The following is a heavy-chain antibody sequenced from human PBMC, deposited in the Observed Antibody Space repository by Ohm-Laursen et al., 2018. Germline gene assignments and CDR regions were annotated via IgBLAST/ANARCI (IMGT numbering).Heavy chain of an antibody. D-gene: IGHD5-18*01. V-gene: IGHV3-23*01. CDR1: GFTFSSYG. CDR3: ARVDTAMLS. CDR2: ISVSGDST. Sequence: SLRLSCSASGFTFSSYGMNWVRQAPGKGLEWVSSISVSGDSTYYADSVKGRFTISRDNSKNTLYLQMNSLRSEDTAVYYCARVDTAMLSWGQGTLVTVSS. J-gene: IGHJ5*02.